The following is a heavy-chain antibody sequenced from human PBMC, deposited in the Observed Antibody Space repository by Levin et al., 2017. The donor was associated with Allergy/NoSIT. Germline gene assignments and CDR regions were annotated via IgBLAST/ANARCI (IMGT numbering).Heavy chain of an antibody. V-gene: IGHV1-18*01. CDR2: ISAYNGNT. Sequence: KHGESLKISCKASGYTFTSYGNIWVRQAPGQGLEWMGWISAYNGNTNYAQKLQGRVTMTTDTSTNTAYMELRSLRSDDTAVYYCAIRAYRYGPDFYYYAMDVWGQGTTVTVSS. J-gene: IGHJ6*02. CDR1: GYTFTSYG. CDR3: AIRAYRYGPDFYYYAMDV. D-gene: IGHD5-18*01.